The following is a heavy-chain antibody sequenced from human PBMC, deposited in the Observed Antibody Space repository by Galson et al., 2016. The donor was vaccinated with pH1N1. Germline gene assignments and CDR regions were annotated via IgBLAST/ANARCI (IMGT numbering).Heavy chain of an antibody. CDR3: ANLRFNWEAMEV. J-gene: IGHJ6*02. CDR1: GDSISSHY. CDR2: VFHTGRA. Sequence: SETLSLTCTVSGDSISSHYWSWVRQPPGKGLEWIGFVFHTGRANYNASLTGRVTISVDTSKTQFSLNLFSVTAADTAVYFCANLRFNWEAMEVWGQGTTVIVSS. D-gene: IGHD1-26*01. V-gene: IGHV4-59*11.